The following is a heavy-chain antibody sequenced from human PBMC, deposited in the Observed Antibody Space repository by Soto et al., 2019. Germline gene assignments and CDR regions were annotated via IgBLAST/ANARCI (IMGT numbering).Heavy chain of an antibody. CDR1: GYRLRDYD. CDR2: ISGGGDVT. V-gene: IGHV3-23*01. CDR3: ANRDTRMITRYYYGMDV. D-gene: IGHD3-16*01. Sequence: WGSLRLFCAASGYRLRDYDMSWVRQAPGKGLEWVSAISGGGDVTYYADSVKGRFTISRDNSKNTLYLQMNSLRAEDTAVYYCANRDTRMITRYYYGMDVWGQGTTVTVSS. J-gene: IGHJ6*02.